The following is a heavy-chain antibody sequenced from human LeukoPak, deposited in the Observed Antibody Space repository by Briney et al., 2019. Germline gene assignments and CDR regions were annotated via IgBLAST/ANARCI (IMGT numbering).Heavy chain of an antibody. CDR2: ISSNGVST. CDR3: VRSGGDSPTRHYFDY. D-gene: IGHD2-21*02. Sequence: PGGSMRLSCSASGITFGTCAMHWVRQAPGKGLEFVSCISSNGVSTYYADSVKGRFTISRDNSKNTLYLQMSSLRAEDTAVYYCVRSGGDSPTRHYFDYWGQGTLVTVSS. CDR1: GITFGTCA. V-gene: IGHV3-64D*06. J-gene: IGHJ4*02.